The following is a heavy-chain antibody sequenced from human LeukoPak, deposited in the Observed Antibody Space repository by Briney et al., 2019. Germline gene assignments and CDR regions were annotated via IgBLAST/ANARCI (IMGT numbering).Heavy chain of an antibody. CDR1: GASLSSYY. CDR2: IYSSRS. CDR3: ARAAGRDTTSGLDFDY. J-gene: IGHJ4*02. D-gene: IGHD1-26*01. V-gene: IGHV4-4*07. Sequence: SETLSLTCTVSGASLSSYYWSWIRQPAGKGLEWIGRIYSSRSIYNPSLKSRVTMSVDTSKNQFSLKLSSVTAADTAVYYCARAAGRDTTSGLDFDYWGQGILVTVSS.